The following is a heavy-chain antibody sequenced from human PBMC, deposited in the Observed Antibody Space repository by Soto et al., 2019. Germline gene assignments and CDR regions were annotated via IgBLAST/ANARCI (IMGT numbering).Heavy chain of an antibody. CDR3: ARDSSQYYFDY. CDR2: IYYSGST. Sequence: TSETLSLTCTVPGGSISSYYWSWIRQPPGKGLEWIGYIYYSGSTNYNPSLKSRVTISVDTSKNQFSLKLSSVTAADTAVYYCARDSSQYYFDYWGQGTLVTVSS. D-gene: IGHD6-13*01. V-gene: IGHV4-59*01. CDR1: GGSISSYY. J-gene: IGHJ4*02.